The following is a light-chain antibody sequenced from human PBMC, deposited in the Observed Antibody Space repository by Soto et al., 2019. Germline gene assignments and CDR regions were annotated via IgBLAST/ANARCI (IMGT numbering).Light chain of an antibody. J-gene: IGLJ1*01. CDR1: SSDVGSYNL. CDR2: EVS. Sequence: QSVLTHSASFSGSPGHSITVSCTGTSSDVGSYNLVSWYQHHPGKAPKLLIYEVSKRPSGVSYRFSGSKSGNTASLTISGLQAEDEADYYCCSHAGSSTYVFGTGTKVTV. CDR3: CSHAGSSTYV. V-gene: IGLV2-23*02.